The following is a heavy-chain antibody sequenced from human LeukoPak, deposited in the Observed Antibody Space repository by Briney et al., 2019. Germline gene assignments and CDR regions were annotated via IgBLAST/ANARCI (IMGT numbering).Heavy chain of an antibody. CDR1: GYSFTTYW. CDR3: ARRFSDSSGSYSYFDY. V-gene: IGHV5-51*01. Sequence: GESLKISCKGSGYSFTTYWIAWVRQMPGKGVEWMGIIYPGDSDTTYSPSFQGQVTISADKSISTAYLQWSSLKASDTAMYYCARRFSDSSGSYSYFDYWGQGTLVTVSS. D-gene: IGHD3-22*01. J-gene: IGHJ4*02. CDR2: IYPGDSDT.